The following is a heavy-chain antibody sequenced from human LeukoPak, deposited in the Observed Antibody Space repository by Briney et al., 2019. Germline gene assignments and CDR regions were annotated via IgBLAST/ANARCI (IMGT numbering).Heavy chain of an antibody. CDR3: AKDRRGGQLWSQTDS. Sequence: GGSLRLSCAASGFTFDDSAMHWVRQAPGKGLEWVSLISGDGGTTYYTDSVKGRFTISRDNSNSSLYLQMNSLRAEDSALYYCAKDRRGGQLWSQTDSWGQGTLVTVSS. CDR1: GFTFDDSA. CDR2: ISGDGGTT. V-gene: IGHV3-43*02. D-gene: IGHD3-16*01. J-gene: IGHJ4*02.